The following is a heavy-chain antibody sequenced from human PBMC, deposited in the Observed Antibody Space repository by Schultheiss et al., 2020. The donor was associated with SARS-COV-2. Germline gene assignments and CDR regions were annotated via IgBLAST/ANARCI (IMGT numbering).Heavy chain of an antibody. Sequence: SETLSLTCAVYGGSFSGYYWSWIRQPPGKGLEWIGEINHSGSTNYNPSLKSRVTISVDTSKNQFSLKLSSVTAADTAVYYCARDRDSRAGPGAFDIWGQGTMVTVSS. CDR2: INHSGST. V-gene: IGHV4-34*01. J-gene: IGHJ3*02. D-gene: IGHD2-15*01. CDR1: GGSFSGYY. CDR3: ARDRDSRAGPGAFDI.